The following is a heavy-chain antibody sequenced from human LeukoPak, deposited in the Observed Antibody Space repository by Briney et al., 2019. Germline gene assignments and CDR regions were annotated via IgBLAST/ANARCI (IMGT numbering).Heavy chain of an antibody. V-gene: IGHV1-46*01. CDR2: IDPSGGST. J-gene: IGHJ4*02. Sequence: ASVKVSCKASGYTFTSYFMHWVRQAPGQGREWMGMIDPSGGSTSYAQKFQGRVTMTRDTSTSTVYMELSSLRSEDTAVYYCARRSGWYWGQGTLVTVSS. D-gene: IGHD6-25*01. CDR3: ARRSGWY. CDR1: GYTFTSYF.